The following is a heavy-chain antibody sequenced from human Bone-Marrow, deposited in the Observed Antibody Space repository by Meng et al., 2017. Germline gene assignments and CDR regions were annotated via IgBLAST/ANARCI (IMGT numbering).Heavy chain of an antibody. CDR3: VRDGMFDY. V-gene: IGHV3-7*01. J-gene: IGHJ4*02. D-gene: IGHD1-26*01. Sequence: GESLMISCAVSGFTLSSYWLSWVRPTPGKGLEWVANIQQDGSEKHYVDSVKGRFSISRDNDKNSRYLQMESLRAEETALYYCVRDGMFDYWGQGTLVTVSS. CDR2: IQQDGSEK. CDR1: GFTLSSYW.